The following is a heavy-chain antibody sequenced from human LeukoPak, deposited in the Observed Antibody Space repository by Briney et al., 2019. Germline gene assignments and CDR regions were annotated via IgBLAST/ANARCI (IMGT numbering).Heavy chain of an antibody. CDR2: IKGDGSET. V-gene: IGHV3-7*03. Sequence: PGGSLRLSCLASGFTFSNTWMNWVRQAPGRVMEWVANIKGDGSETYYVDSVKGRFTISRDNAKNSVSLQMNSLRAEDTAVYYCARGHYGMDVWGQGTTVAVSS. CDR1: GFTFSNTW. CDR3: ARGHYGMDV. J-gene: IGHJ6*02.